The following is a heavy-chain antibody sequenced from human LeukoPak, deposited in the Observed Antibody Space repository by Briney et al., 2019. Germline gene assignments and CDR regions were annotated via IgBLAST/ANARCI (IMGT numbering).Heavy chain of an antibody. CDR3: ARYIQVRGEDYFDY. CDR1: GYTFTSYG. D-gene: IGHD3-16*01. Sequence: GASVKVSCKASGYTFTSYGISWVRQATGQGLEWMGWMNPNSGNTGYAQKFQGRVTMTRNTSISTAYMELSSLRSEDTAVYYCARYIQVRGEDYFDYWGQGTLVTVSS. V-gene: IGHV1-8*02. CDR2: MNPNSGNT. J-gene: IGHJ4*02.